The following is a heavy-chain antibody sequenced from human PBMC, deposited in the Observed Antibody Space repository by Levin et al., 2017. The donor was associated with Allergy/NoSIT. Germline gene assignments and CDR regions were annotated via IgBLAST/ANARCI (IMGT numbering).Heavy chain of an antibody. CDR1: GFTFSSYG. J-gene: IGHJ6*03. D-gene: IGHD5-12*01. CDR2: IWYDGSNK. CDR3: ARVGVATITKSTNYYYYDYMDG. V-gene: IGHV3-33*01. Sequence: GGSLRLSCAASGFTFSSYGMHWVRQAPGKGLEWVAVIWYDGSNKYYADSVKGRFTISRDNSKNTLYLQMNSLRAEDTAVYYCARVGVATITKSTNYYYYDYMDGWGKGTTVTVSS.